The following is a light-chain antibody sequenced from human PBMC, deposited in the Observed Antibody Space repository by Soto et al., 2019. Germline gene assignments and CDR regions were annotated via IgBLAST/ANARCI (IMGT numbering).Light chain of an antibody. CDR2: GAS. Sequence: EIVLTQFPCALSLSPGERVTLSCRASQTVSNTYLAWYQQKRGQAPTFLIYGASNRATGIPDRFSGSGSGTDFTLTISRLEPEDFAVYYCQQYGALPPTFGGGTKVEIK. J-gene: IGKJ4*01. CDR1: QTVSNTY. CDR3: QQYGALPPT. V-gene: IGKV3-20*01.